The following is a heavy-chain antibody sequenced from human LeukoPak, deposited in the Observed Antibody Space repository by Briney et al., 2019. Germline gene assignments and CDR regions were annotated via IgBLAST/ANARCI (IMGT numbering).Heavy chain of an antibody. CDR1: GFKFSDYH. V-gene: IGHV3-11*01. J-gene: IGHJ4*01. D-gene: IGHD1-26*01. CDR2: ISSRGSVI. CDR3: SGRGAGPYYFEF. Sequence: GGSLRLSCAASGFKFSDYHMNRIRQAPGQGLEWVSYISSRGSVIYYEDSVQGRFTVSRDTAENSWYLHMSNPRAEDTAVYYCSGRGAGPYYFEFWGQGTLVTVSS.